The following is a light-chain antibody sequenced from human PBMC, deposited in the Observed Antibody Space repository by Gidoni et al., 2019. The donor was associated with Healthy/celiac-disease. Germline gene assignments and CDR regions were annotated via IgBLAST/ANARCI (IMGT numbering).Light chain of an antibody. J-gene: IGKJ2*03. V-gene: IGKV1-5*03. CDR2: KAS. Sequence: SPSTLSASVGDRVTITCRASQSIRSWLAWYQQKPGKAPKLLIYKASSLESEVPSRFSGSGSGTEFTLTISSLQPDDFATYYCQQYNSYSGYSFGQGTKLEIK. CDR1: QSIRSW. CDR3: QQYNSYSGYS.